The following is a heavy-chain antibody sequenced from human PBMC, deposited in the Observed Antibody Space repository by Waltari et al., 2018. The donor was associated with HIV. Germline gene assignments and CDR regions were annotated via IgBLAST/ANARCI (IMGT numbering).Heavy chain of an antibody. CDR3: VKGGGYYDSTGNVPFDY. CDR2: IGGGGDRS. V-gene: IGHV3-23*01. D-gene: IGHD3-3*01. J-gene: IGHJ4*02. Sequence: VQLLESGGGLVQSGGCLTLSCAAAGFGFVGDGMAGARQGPGKGLEWVSAIGGGGDRSYYVDSVKGRFTISRDNSKNTLSLQMNGLRAEDTAVYYCVKGGGYYDSTGNVPFDYWGQGSLVTVSS. CDR1: GFGFVGDG.